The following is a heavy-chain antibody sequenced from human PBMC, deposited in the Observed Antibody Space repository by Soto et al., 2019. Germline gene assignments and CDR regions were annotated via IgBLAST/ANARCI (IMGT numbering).Heavy chain of an antibody. Sequence: SPTLSLTCAISGDRVSSNSAAWNWIRQSPSRGLEWLGRTYYRSKWYNDYAVSVKSRITINPDTSKNQFSLELNSVTPEYTAVYYCASSSTGIYDFWSAENDYYMDVWGKGTTVTVSS. D-gene: IGHD3-3*01. J-gene: IGHJ6*03. CDR3: ASSSTGIYDFWSAENDYYMDV. CDR2: TYYRSKWYN. V-gene: IGHV6-1*01. CDR1: GDRVSSNSAA.